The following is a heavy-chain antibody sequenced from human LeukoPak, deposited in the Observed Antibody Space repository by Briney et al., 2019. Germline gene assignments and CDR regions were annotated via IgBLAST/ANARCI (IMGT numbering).Heavy chain of an antibody. D-gene: IGHD2-2*01. CDR1: GYTFSTYT. Sequence: GGSLRLSCAASGYTFSTYTMNWVRQAPGKGLEWVSSITSNGFYIYYADSLKGRFTISRDTSKDSLSLHINSLRAEDTAIYYCARAPYCISTVCSWYLDLWGRGTLVTVSS. V-gene: IGHV3-21*01. J-gene: IGHJ2*01. CDR2: ITSNGFYI. CDR3: ARAPYCISTVCSWYLDL.